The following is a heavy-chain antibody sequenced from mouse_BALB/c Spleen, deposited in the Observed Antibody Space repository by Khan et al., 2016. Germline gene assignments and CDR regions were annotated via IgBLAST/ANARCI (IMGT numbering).Heavy chain of an antibody. V-gene: IGHV9-3*02. CDR2: INTNTGEP. CDR1: VYTFTNYG. Sequence: QIQLVQSGPELKKPGETVKISCKASVYTFTNYGMNWVKQAPGKGLKWMGWINTNTGEPTYAEEFKGRFAFSLETSARTAYLQINNLKNEDTATYFCAEDYYGSNWFAYWGQGTLVTVSA. CDR3: AEDYYGSNWFAY. J-gene: IGHJ3*01. D-gene: IGHD1-1*01.